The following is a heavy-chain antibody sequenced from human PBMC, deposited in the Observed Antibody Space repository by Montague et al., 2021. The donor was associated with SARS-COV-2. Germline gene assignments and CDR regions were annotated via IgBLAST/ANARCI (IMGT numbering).Heavy chain of an antibody. Sequence: SETLSLTCTVSGGSIRSYYWTWIRQPPGKGLEWIGFIYYSRSGNSNSSPERRVIISVDTSKNQFPLYLTSVTAAATAVYYCARGEILTANSGYIYHGMDVWGQGTTVTVSS. CDR1: GGSIRSYY. D-gene: IGHD3-9*01. J-gene: IGHJ6*02. CDR2: IYYSRSG. CDR3: ARGEILTANSGYIYHGMDV. V-gene: IGHV4-59*01.